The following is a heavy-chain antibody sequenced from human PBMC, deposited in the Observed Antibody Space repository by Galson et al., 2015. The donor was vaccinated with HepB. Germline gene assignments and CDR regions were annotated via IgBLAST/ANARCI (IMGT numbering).Heavy chain of an antibody. CDR3: ARGGATGTNGHGMDV. J-gene: IGHJ6*02. CDR1: GFTFSNYA. V-gene: IGHV3-23*01. D-gene: IGHD1-7*01. CDR2: INNSGDST. Sequence: SLRLSCAASGFTFSNYAMSWVRQAPGKGLEWVSGINNSGDSTYYTDSVKGRFTISRDNFKNTLYLQMNSLRVEDTAVYFCARGGATGTNGHGMDVWGQGTTVTVSS.